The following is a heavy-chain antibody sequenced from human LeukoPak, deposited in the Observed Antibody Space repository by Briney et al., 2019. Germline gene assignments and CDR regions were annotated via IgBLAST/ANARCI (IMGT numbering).Heavy chain of an antibody. CDR1: GGSISRHN. CDR2: MYYGGSS. Sequence: PSETLSLTCTLAGGSISRHNWSSVWEPPGKGLEWIGYMYYGGSSNYNPSLKSRVTTSVDTSKNQFSLKLTSVTAADTAVYYCASIYGCGWYLDSWGQGTLVTVFS. V-gene: IGHV4-59*11. J-gene: IGHJ4*02. CDR3: ASIYGCGWYLDS. D-gene: IGHD6-19*01.